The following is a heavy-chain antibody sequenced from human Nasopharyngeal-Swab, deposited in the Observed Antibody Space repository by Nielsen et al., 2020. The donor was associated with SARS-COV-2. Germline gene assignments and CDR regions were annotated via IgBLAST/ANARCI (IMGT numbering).Heavy chain of an antibody. V-gene: IGHV1-18*01. CDR1: GYTFTSYG. CDR2: ISAYNGNT. Sequence: SVKVSCTASGYTFTSYGISWVRQAPGQGLEWMGWISAYNGNTNYAQKLQGRVTMTTDTSTSTAYMELRSLRSDDTAVYYCARVNGDSSSWYFSYYYGMDVWGQGTTVTVSS. CDR3: ARVNGDSSSWYFSYYYGMDV. D-gene: IGHD6-13*01. J-gene: IGHJ6*02.